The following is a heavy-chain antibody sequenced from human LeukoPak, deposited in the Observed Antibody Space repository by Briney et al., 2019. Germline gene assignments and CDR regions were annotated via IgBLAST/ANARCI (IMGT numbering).Heavy chain of an antibody. J-gene: IGHJ6*02. CDR1: GGSISSYF. D-gene: IGHD3-3*01. V-gene: IGHV4-59*01. CDR2: IYYSGST. Sequence: PSETLSLTCTVSGGSISSYFWSWIRQPPGKGLEWIGYIYYSGSTNYNPSLKSRVTISVDTSKNQFSPKLSSVTAADTAVYYCARAQAYYDFWSGYSGCNYGMDVWGQGTTVTVSS. CDR3: ARAQAYYDFWSGYSGCNYGMDV.